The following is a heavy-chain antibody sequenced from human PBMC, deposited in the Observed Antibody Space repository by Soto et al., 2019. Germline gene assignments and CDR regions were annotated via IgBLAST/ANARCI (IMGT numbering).Heavy chain of an antibody. CDR2: IWYDGSNK. Sequence: QVQLVESGGGVVQPGRSLRLSCAASGFTFSSYGMHWVRQAPGKGLEWVAVIWYDGSNKYYADSVKGRFTISRDNSKNTLYLPMNSLRAEDTAVYYCARLSEGYGDNRKDIWGQGTMVTVSS. J-gene: IGHJ3*02. D-gene: IGHD4-17*01. CDR3: ARLSEGYGDNRKDI. V-gene: IGHV3-33*01. CDR1: GFTFSSYG.